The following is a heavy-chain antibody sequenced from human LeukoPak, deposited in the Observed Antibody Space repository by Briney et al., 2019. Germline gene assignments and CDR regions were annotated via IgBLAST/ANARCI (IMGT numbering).Heavy chain of an antibody. CDR1: GFTFSSYA. Sequence: GGSLRLSCAASGFTFSSYAMSWVRQAPGKGLEWVSAISGSGGSTYYADSVKGRFTISRDNSKNTLYLQMNSLRAEDTAVYYCAKEGSSSWYRICYFDYWGQGTLVTVSS. CDR3: AKEGSSSWYRICYFDY. V-gene: IGHV3-23*01. CDR2: ISGSGGST. J-gene: IGHJ4*02. D-gene: IGHD6-13*01.